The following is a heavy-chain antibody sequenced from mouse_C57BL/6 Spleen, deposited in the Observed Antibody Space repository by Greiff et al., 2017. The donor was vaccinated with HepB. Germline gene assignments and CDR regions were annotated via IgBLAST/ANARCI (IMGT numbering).Heavy chain of an antibody. D-gene: IGHD4-1*01. CDR3: ARLGRKGFDY. CDR1: GFTFSDYG. V-gene: IGHV5-17*01. J-gene: IGHJ2*01. CDR2: ISSGSSTI. Sequence: EVHLVESGGGLVKPGGSLKLSCAASGFTFSDYGMHWVRQAPEKGLVWVAYISSGSSTIYYADTVKGRFTISRDNAKNTLFLQMTSLRSEDTAMYYCARLGRKGFDYWGQGTTLTVSS.